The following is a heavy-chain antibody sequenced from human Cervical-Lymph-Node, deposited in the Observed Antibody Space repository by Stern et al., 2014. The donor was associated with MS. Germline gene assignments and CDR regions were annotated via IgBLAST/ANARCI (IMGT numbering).Heavy chain of an antibody. CDR2: IYWDDDK. D-gene: IGHD2-2*02. V-gene: IGHV2-5*02. Sequence: EESGPTLVKPTQTLTLTCTFSGFSLSTSGVGVGWIRQPPGKALEWLALIYWDDDKRYSPSLKSRLTITKDTSKNQVVLTMTNMDHVDTATYYCARLDCSSTSCYRSGYFDLWGRSTLVTVSS. CDR3: ARLDCSSTSCYRSGYFDL. J-gene: IGHJ2*01. CDR1: GFSLSTSGVG.